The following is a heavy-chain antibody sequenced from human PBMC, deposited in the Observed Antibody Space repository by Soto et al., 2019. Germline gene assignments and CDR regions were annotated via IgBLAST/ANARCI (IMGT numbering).Heavy chain of an antibody. J-gene: IGHJ6*03. CDR2: TRNKANSYTT. CDR1: GFTFSDHY. CDR3: PRSEVGYSYGQGYYYNMDV. V-gene: IGHV3-72*01. D-gene: IGHD5-18*01. Sequence: EVQLVESGGGLVQPGGSLRLSCAASGFTFSDHYMDWVRQAPGKGLEWVGRTRNKANSYTTEYAASVKGRFTISRDDSKNSLYLQMNSLKTEDTAAYYCPRSEVGYSYGQGYYYNMDVWGKGTTVTVFS.